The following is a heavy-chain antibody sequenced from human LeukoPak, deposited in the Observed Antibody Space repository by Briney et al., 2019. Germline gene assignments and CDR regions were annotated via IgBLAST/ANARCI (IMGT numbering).Heavy chain of an antibody. J-gene: IGHJ3*02. V-gene: IGHV3-30*02. Sequence: RGSLRLSCATSGFTFSSYGMHWVRQAPGKGLEWVAFIRYDENNNYYADSVKGRFTISRDNSKNTLYLQMNSLRAEDTAVYYCAKDDIVVVPPLKGSAFDIWGQGTMVTVSS. D-gene: IGHD2-2*01. CDR3: AKDDIVVVPPLKGSAFDI. CDR2: IRYDENNN. CDR1: GFTFSSYG.